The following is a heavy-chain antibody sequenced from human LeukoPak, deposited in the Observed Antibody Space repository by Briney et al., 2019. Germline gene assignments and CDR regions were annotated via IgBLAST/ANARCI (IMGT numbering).Heavy chain of an antibody. Sequence: ASVKVSCKASGYTFTSYYMHWVRQAPGQGLEWMGIINPSGGSTSYAQKFQGRVTMTRDTSTSTVYMELSSLRSEDTAVYYCARDSGFINHDIVVVTANDPDYWGQGTLVTVSS. D-gene: IGHD2-21*02. CDR3: ARDSGFINHDIVVVTANDPDY. CDR2: INPSGGST. V-gene: IGHV1-46*01. J-gene: IGHJ4*02. CDR1: GYTFTSYY.